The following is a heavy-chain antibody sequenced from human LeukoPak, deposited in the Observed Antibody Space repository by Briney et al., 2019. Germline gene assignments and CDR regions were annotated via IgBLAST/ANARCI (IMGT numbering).Heavy chain of an antibody. J-gene: IGHJ4*02. CDR3: AREGLDF. Sequence: ASVKVSCKASGYTFINYDINWVRQAPGQGLEWMGYMNPNTGNRDYGQKFQGRLTITTDTSISTAYMELSNLISEDTAIYSCAREGLDFWGQGTLVTVSS. CDR1: GYTFINYD. CDR2: MNPNTGNR. V-gene: IGHV1-8*03.